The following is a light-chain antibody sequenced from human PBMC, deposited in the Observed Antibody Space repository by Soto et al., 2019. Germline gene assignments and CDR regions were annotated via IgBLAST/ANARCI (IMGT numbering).Light chain of an antibody. CDR3: QQYDNLPFT. V-gene: IGKV1-33*01. J-gene: IGKJ3*01. CDR1: QDISNY. Sequence: DIQMTQSPSSLSASVGDRVIITCQASQDISNYLNWYQQKPGKAPKLLIYDASNLKTGVPSRFSGSGSGTDFTFTISSLQPEDIATYYCQQYDNLPFTFGPGTKVDIK. CDR2: DAS.